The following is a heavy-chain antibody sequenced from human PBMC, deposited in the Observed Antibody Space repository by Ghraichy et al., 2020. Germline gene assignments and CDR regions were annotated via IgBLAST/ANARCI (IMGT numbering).Heavy chain of an antibody. V-gene: IGHV1-2*06. J-gene: IGHJ2*01. CDR1: GYTFTVYY. D-gene: IGHD4-23*01. Sequence: ASVKVSCKASGYTFTVYYIHWVRQAPGHGLEWMGHIDPNSGGTNYAQKFHGRVTMTRDTSISTAYMELSSLRSDDTAVYYCTRSYYGGNSWYFDIWGRGTLVTVSS. CDR3: TRSYYGGNSWYFDI. CDR2: IDPNSGGT.